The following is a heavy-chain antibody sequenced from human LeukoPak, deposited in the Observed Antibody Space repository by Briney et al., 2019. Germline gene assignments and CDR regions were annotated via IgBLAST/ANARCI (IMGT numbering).Heavy chain of an antibody. CDR3: ARALRVRGVIGY. D-gene: IGHD3-10*01. J-gene: IGHJ4*02. V-gene: IGHV4-30-4*08. CDR1: GGSISSGDYY. CDR2: IYYSGST. Sequence: SETLSLTCTVSGGSISSGDYYWSWIRQPPGKGPEWIGYIYYSGSTYYNPSLKSRVTISVDTSKNQFSLKLSSVTAADTAVYYCARALRVRGVIGYWGQGTLVTVSS.